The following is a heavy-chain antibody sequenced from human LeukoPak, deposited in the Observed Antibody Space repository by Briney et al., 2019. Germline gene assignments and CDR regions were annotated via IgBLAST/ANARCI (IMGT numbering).Heavy chain of an antibody. CDR1: GGSISNYY. Sequence: PSETLSLTCTVSGGSISNYYWSWIRQPAGKGLEWIARIYTSGSTYYNPSLKSRVSMSVVTSSNRFSLKLTSVTAADTAVYYCARHRTSGWGLDYWRQGTLVIVSS. V-gene: IGHV4-4*07. D-gene: IGHD6-19*01. J-gene: IGHJ4*02. CDR2: IYTSGST. CDR3: ARHRTSGWGLDY.